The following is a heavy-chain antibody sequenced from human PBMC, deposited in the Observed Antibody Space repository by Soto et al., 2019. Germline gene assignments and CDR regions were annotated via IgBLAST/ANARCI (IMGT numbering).Heavy chain of an antibody. V-gene: IGHV1-69*13. CDR2: IIPVFGTV. D-gene: IGHD2-21*02. CDR1: GGTVSSYA. CDR3: ARSIVVVTALDY. Sequence: SVKVSCKASGGTVSSYAISWVRQAPGQGLEWMGGIIPVFGTVNYAQKLQGRVTIAADESTSTAYMELSSLRSEDTAVYYCARSIVVVTALDYWGQGTLVTVSS. J-gene: IGHJ4*02.